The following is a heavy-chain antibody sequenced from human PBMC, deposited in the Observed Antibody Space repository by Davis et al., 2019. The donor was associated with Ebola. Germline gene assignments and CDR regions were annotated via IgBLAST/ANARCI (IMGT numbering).Heavy chain of an antibody. Sequence: PGGSLRLSCAASGFTFDDYGMSWVRQAPGKGLEWVSGINWNGGSTGYADSVKGRFTISRDNAKNSLYLQMNSLRAEDTALYYCARGPSSGWYWYYYYYMDVWGKGITVTVSS. V-gene: IGHV3-20*04. CDR3: ARGPSSGWYWYYYYYMDV. J-gene: IGHJ6*03. D-gene: IGHD6-19*01. CDR2: INWNGGST. CDR1: GFTFDDYG.